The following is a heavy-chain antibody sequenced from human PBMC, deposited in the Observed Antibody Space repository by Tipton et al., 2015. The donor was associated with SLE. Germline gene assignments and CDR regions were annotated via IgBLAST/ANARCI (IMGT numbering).Heavy chain of an antibody. D-gene: IGHD3-22*01. CDR2: INVDGSGT. CDR3: ARSSYSYEFDP. CDR1: GFTFTTYA. Sequence: GSLRLSCAASGFTFTTYAMHWVRQAPGKGLEWVSQINVDGSGTTYADSVKGRFTISRDNAKNSLYLQMNSLRAEDTAVYYCARSSYSYEFDPWGQGTLVTVSS. V-gene: IGHV3-74*01. J-gene: IGHJ5*02.